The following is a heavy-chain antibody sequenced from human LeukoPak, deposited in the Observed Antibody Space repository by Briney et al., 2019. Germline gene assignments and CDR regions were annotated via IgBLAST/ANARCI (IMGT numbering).Heavy chain of an antibody. CDR1: GFTVSTNY. CDR2: IWYDGSNK. Sequence: GGSLRLSCAASGFTVSTNYMSWVRQAPGKGLEWVAIIWYDGSNKYYADSVKGRFTISRDNSKNTLYLQMNSLRAEDTAVYYCAREFGKYYFDYWGQGTLVTVSS. D-gene: IGHD3-16*01. V-gene: IGHV3-33*08. CDR3: AREFGKYYFDY. J-gene: IGHJ4*02.